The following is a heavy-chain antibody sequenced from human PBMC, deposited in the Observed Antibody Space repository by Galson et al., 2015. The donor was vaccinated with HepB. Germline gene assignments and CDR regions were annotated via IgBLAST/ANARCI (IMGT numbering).Heavy chain of an antibody. CDR2: ISSSSSTI. D-gene: IGHD6-13*01. CDR3: ATAEPGYSSSWWGAFDI. V-gene: IGHV3-48*04. CDR1: GFTFSSYS. Sequence: LRLSCAASGFTFSSYSMNWVRQAPGKGLEWVSYISSSSSTIYYADSVKGRFTISRDNAKNSLYLQMNSLRAEDTAVYYCATAEPGYSSSWWGAFDIWGQGTMVTVSS. J-gene: IGHJ3*02.